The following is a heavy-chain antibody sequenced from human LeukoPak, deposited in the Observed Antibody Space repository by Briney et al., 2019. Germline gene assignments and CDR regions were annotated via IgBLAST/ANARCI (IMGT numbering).Heavy chain of an antibody. CDR1: GYTFTSYG. CDR2: ISAYNGNT. Sequence: ASVKVSCKASGYTFTSYGISWVRQAPGQGLEWMGWISAYNGNTNYAQKLQGRVTMTTDTSTSTAYMELRSLRSDDTAVCYCARDLMAYCGGDCYSALDYWGQGTLVTVPS. V-gene: IGHV1-18*01. CDR3: ARDLMAYCGGDCYSALDY. J-gene: IGHJ4*02. D-gene: IGHD2-21*02.